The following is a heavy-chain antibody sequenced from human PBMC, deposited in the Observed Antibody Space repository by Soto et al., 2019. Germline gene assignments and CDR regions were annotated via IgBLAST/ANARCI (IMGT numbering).Heavy chain of an antibody. CDR1: GFTLSNYS. CDR3: AREYTAWPLAYGLDV. CDR2: ISGRNDI. J-gene: IGHJ6*02. D-gene: IGHD2-2*02. V-gene: IGHV3-21*01. Sequence: GSLRLSCVGSGFTLSNYSINWVRQAPGKGLEWVSSISGRNDIYYADSVKGRFTISRDNAKNSVSLQMNSLRAEDTAVYYCAREYTAWPLAYGLDVWGQGTTVTVSS.